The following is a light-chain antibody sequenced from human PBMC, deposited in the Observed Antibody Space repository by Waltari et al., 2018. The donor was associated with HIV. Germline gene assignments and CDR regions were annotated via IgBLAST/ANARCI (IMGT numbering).Light chain of an antibody. CDR1: GLGSKR. CDR2: RDN. Sequence: SYELAQPFSVSVALGKTRRITCGDNGLGSKRVHWFQQRPGQAPVVVMYRDNNRPSGIPERFSGSSSGNTATLTISRAQAGDESDYYCQIWDSSTVVFGGGTKLTVL. CDR3: QIWDSSTVV. J-gene: IGLJ2*01. V-gene: IGLV3-9*01.